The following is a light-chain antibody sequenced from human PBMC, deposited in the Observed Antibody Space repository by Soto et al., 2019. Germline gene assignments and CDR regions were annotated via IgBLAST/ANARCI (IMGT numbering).Light chain of an antibody. V-gene: IGLV2-14*01. CDR1: SSDVGAYDY. J-gene: IGLJ2*01. CDR2: DVS. Sequence: QSALTQPASVSGSPGQSITISCTGTSSDVGAYDYVSWYQQHPGKAPKLMIYDVSDRPSGVSNRFSGSKSGNTASLTISGLQAEDEADYYCNSYTSGSTLVFGGGTKVTVL. CDR3: NSYTSGSTLV.